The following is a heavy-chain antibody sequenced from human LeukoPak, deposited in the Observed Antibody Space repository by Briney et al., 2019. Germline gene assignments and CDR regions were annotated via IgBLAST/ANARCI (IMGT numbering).Heavy chain of an antibody. CDR1: GGSISSGDYY. V-gene: IGHV4-30-4*01. J-gene: IGHJ4*02. CDR3: ARGGSYSYSDY. CDR2: IYYSGST. D-gene: IGHD5-18*01. Sequence: SETLSLTCTVSGGSISSGDYYWSWIRQPPGKGLEWIGYIYYSGSTYYNPSLKSRVTISVDTSKNQFPLKLSSVTAADTAVYYCARGGSYSYSDYWGQGTLVTVSS.